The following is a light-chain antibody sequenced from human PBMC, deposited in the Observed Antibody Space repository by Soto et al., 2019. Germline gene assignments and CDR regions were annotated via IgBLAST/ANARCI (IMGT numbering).Light chain of an antibody. CDR3: QQYDNLLT. CDR1: QDISNY. CDR2: DAS. J-gene: IGKJ4*01. V-gene: IGKV1-33*01. Sequence: DIQITHSPSSLSASVGDRVTITCQASQDISNYLNWYQQKPGKAPKLLIYDASNLETGVPSRFSGSGSGTDFTFTISSLQPEDIATYYCQQYDNLLTFGGGTKV.